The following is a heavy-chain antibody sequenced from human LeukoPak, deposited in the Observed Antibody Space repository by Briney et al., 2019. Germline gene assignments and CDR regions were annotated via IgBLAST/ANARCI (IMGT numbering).Heavy chain of an antibody. J-gene: IGHJ6*02. Sequence: PGGSLRLSCAASGFTFSTYWMTWVRQAPGTGLEWVANIKQDGSEKYYVDSVKGRFTISRDNAKDSLYLQMNSLRTEDTAVYYCARSSRGLDVRGQGTTVSVSS. CDR3: ARSSRGLDV. CDR1: GFTFSTYW. D-gene: IGHD6-6*01. CDR2: IKQDGSEK. V-gene: IGHV3-7*01.